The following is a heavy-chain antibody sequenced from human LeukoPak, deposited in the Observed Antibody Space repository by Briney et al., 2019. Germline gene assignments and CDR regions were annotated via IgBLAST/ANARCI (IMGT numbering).Heavy chain of an antibody. Sequence: GASVKVSCKASGYTFTGYYMHWVRQAPGQGLEWMGLINPNSGGTNYAQKFQGRVTMTRDTSIDTAFMELSSLTSDDTALYYCARDAYSGFDDSYYSDYWGQGTLVTVSS. D-gene: IGHD2-15*01. CDR3: ARDAYSGFDDSYYSDY. J-gene: IGHJ4*02. CDR2: INPNSGGT. V-gene: IGHV1-2*02. CDR1: GYTFTGYY.